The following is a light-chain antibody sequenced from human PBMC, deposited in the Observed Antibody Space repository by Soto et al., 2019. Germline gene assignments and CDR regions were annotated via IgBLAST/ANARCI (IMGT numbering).Light chain of an antibody. V-gene: IGLV2-8*01. J-gene: IGLJ2*01. CDR3: CSYAGHTNVL. Sequence: QSVLTQPPSASGSPGQSVTISCTGTINDVGGYNYVSWYQHYPGEAPKLMIYEVVKRPSGVPDRFSGSKSGNTASLTVSGLQAEDKADYYCCSYAGHTNVLFGGGTKLTVL. CDR2: EVV. CDR1: INDVGGYNY.